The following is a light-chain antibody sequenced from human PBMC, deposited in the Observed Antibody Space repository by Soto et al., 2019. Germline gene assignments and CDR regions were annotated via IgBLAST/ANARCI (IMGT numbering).Light chain of an antibody. Sequence: DIQMTQSPSTLSASVGDRVTITCRASQSISSWLAWYQQKPGKAPKLLIYDASSLESGVPSRFSGSGSGTEFTRTISSLQPDDCATYYSQQYNSYWTFGQGTKVEIK. J-gene: IGKJ1*01. CDR2: DAS. CDR1: QSISSW. V-gene: IGKV1-5*01. CDR3: QQYNSYWT.